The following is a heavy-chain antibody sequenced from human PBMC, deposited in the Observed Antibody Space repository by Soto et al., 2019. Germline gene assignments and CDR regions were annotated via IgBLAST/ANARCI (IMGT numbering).Heavy chain of an antibody. CDR2: ISYDGSNK. D-gene: IGHD6-13*01. V-gene: IGHV3-30*18. CDR1: GFTFSSYG. CDR3: AKAPSRNADIDY. Sequence: GGSLRLCCAASGFTFSSYGMHWVRQAPGKGLEWVAVISYDGSNKYYADSVKGRFTISRDNSKNTLYLQMNSLRAEDTAVYYCAKAPSRNADIDYWGQGTLVTVSS. J-gene: IGHJ4*02.